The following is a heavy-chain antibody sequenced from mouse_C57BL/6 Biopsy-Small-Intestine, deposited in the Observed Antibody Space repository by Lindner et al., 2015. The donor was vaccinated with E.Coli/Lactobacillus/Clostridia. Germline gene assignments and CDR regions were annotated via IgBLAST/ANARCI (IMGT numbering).Heavy chain of an antibody. V-gene: IGHV1-42*01. CDR3: ARREVYYFDY. J-gene: IGHJ2*01. CDR2: INPSTNGT. CDR1: GYSITGNY. Sequence: VQLQESGPELVKSGTSVKISCKASGYSITGNYMNWVKQSPEKSLEWIGEINPSTNGTTYNAKFRAKATLTIDKSSSTAYMQLKSLTSEDSAVYYCARREVYYFDYWGQGTTLTVSS.